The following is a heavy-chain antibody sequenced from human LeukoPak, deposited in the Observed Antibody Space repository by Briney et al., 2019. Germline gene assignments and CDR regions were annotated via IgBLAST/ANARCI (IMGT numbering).Heavy chain of an antibody. CDR1: GGYISSYY. D-gene: IGHD3-9*01. CDR3: ARDGHYDILTGPGSSYYYMDV. Sequence: SETLSLTCTVSGGYISSYYWSWIRQHPGKGLEWIGYIYYSGSTNYNPSLKSRVTISVDTSKNQFSLKLSSVTAADTAVYYCARDGHYDILTGPGSSYYYMDVWGKGTTVTVSS. J-gene: IGHJ6*03. V-gene: IGHV4-59*01. CDR2: IYYSGST.